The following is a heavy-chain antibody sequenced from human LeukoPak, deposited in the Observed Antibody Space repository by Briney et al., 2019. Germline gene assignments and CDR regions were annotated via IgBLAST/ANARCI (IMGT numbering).Heavy chain of an antibody. CDR3: ARDPTANCYFDY. D-gene: IGHD1-1*01. CDR2: ISSSSSYI. V-gene: IGHV3-21*01. CDR1: GFTFSSYS. J-gene: IGHJ4*02. Sequence: GGSLRLSCAASGFTFSSYSMNWVRQAPGKGLEWVSSISSSSSYIYYADSVKGRFTISRDNAKNSLYLQMNSLTAEDTAVYYCARDPTANCYFDYWGQGAPVTVSS.